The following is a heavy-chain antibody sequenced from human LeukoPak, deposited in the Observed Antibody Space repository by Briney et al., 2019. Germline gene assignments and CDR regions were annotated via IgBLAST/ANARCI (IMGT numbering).Heavy chain of an antibody. Sequence: GESLKISCKGSGYSFTNYWIGWVRQMPGKGLEWMGIIYPGDSDTRYSPSFQGQVTISADKSINTAYLQWSSLKASDIAMYYCARFFGATSYFFDHWGQGTLVTVSS. V-gene: IGHV5-51*01. CDR3: ARFFGATSYFFDH. J-gene: IGHJ4*02. D-gene: IGHD1-26*01. CDR2: IYPGDSDT. CDR1: GYSFTNYW.